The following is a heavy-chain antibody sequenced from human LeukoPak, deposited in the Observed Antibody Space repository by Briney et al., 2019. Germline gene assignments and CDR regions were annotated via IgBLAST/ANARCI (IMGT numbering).Heavy chain of an antibody. CDR1: EFTLKIYP. V-gene: IGHV3-30*04. D-gene: IGHD4-17*01. CDR2: ISNDGSDK. J-gene: IGHJ3*02. Sequence: GGSLRLSCAASEFTLKIYPMHWVRQAPGKGLEWLSVISNDGSDKNNADSVKGRFIISRDNSKNTIYLQLNSLRPEDTAMYYCAREGVQTTVDAFDIWGLGTMVIVSS. CDR3: AREGVQTTVDAFDI.